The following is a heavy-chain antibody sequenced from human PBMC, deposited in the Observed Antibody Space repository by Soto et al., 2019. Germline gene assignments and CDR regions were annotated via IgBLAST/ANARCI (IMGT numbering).Heavy chain of an antibody. J-gene: IGHJ4*02. CDR2: TYYRSKWYN. CDR3: ARTPPHGYSSSWYPEYYFDY. V-gene: IGHV6-1*01. CDR1: GDSVSSNSAA. Sequence: PSQTLSLTCAISGDSVSSNSAAWNWIRQSPSRGLEWLGRTYYRSKWYNDYAVSVKSRITINPDTSKNQFSLQLNSVTPEDTAVYYCARTPPHGYSSSWYPEYYFDYWGQGTLVTVSS. D-gene: IGHD6-13*01.